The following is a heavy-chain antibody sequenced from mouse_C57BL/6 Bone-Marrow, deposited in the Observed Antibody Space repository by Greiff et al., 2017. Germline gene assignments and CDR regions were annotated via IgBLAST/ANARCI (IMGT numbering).Heavy chain of an antibody. CDR2: ISDGGSYT. CDR3: AREGIYYDYDGGYYYAMDY. V-gene: IGHV5-4*01. J-gene: IGHJ4*01. D-gene: IGHD2-4*01. CDR1: GFTFSSYA. Sequence: EVKLVESGGGLVKPGGSLKLSCAASGFTFSSYAMSWVRQTPEKRLEWVATISDGGSYTYYPDNVKGSFTISKDNAKNNLYLEMSHLKSEDTAMYYFAREGIYYDYDGGYYYAMDYWGQGPSVTVSA.